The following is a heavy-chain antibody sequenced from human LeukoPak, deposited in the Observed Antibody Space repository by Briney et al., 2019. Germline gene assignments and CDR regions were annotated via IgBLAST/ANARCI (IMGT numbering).Heavy chain of an antibody. D-gene: IGHD6-13*01. CDR3: ARVTGYVMEDYFDY. Sequence: SETLSLTCTVSGGSISSYYWSWIRQPPRKGLEWIGYIYYSGSTNYNPSLKSRVTISVDTSKNQFSLRLSSVTAADTAVYYCARVTGYVMEDYFDYWGQGTLVTVSS. V-gene: IGHV4-59*01. CDR1: GGSISSYY. CDR2: IYYSGST. J-gene: IGHJ4*02.